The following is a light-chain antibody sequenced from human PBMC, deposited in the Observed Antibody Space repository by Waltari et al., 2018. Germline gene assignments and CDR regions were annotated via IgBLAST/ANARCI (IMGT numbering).Light chain of an antibody. V-gene: IGLV7-46*01. CDR2: DAS. CDR1: PGPVTSDHW. Sequence: QAVVTQEPSLTVSPGGTVTLTCGSSPGPVTSDHWPYWVQQKPGQAPQTLFYDASASHPWRPARFSGSRLGGKAALTLAGAQPEEEADYYCLLTYPGGRAVFGGGTELTVL. J-gene: IGLJ2*01. CDR3: LLTYPGGRAV.